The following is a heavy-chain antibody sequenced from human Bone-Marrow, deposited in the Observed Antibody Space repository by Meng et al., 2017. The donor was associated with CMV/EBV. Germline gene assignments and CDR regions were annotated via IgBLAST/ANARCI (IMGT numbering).Heavy chain of an antibody. CDR3: AHRRETAAGLAFDP. D-gene: IGHD6-13*01. CDR2: IYWSDDK. CDR1: GFSLSTSGVG. V-gene: IGHV2-5*01. Sequence: SGPTLVKPTQTLTLTCTFSGFSLSTSGVGVGWIRQPPGKALEWLALIYWSDDKRYNPSLKSRLTITKDTSKNQVVLTMTNMDPVDTATYYCAHRRETAAGLAFDPWGQGTLVT. J-gene: IGHJ5*02.